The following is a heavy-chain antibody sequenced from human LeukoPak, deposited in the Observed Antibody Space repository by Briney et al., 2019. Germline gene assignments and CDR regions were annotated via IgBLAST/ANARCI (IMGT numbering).Heavy chain of an antibody. CDR3: AKHISGSSTASFDS. J-gene: IGHJ4*02. CDR2: LSGSGIST. Sequence: PGGSLRLSCATSGFSFSYYAMNRVRQAPGEGLEWDSGLSGSGISTNYADSVKGWFTISRDSSKNTVYLQMNDLRAEDTAVYYCAKHISGSSTASFDSWGQGTLVTVSS. V-gene: IGHV3-23*01. CDR1: GFSFSYYA. D-gene: IGHD1-26*01.